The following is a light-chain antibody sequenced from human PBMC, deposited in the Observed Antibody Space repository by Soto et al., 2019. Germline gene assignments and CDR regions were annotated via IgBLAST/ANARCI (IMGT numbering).Light chain of an antibody. J-gene: IGKJ1*01. Sequence: DILMTQSPATLSVSPGEGATLSCRARQTISSNFAGYQQKPGQVPRLLMYGASTRTTGIPARFSGSGSGTEFTLTISSLQSEDFAVYYCQKYTNGPLTFGQGTKVEIK. CDR2: GAS. V-gene: IGKV3-15*01. CDR3: QKYTNGPLT. CDR1: QTISSN.